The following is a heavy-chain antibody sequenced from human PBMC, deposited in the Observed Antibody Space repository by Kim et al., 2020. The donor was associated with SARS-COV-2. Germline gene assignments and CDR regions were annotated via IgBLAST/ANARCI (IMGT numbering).Heavy chain of an antibody. J-gene: IGHJ4*02. Sequence: GGSLRLSCAASGFTFSSYGMHWVRQAPGKGLEWVAVIWYDGSNKYYADSVKGRFTISRDNSKNTLYLQMNSLRAEDTAVYYCAKDFQYYGSGIGYWGQGTLVTVSS. D-gene: IGHD3-10*01. V-gene: IGHV3-33*06. CDR1: GFTFSSYG. CDR2: IWYDGSNK. CDR3: AKDFQYYGSGIGY.